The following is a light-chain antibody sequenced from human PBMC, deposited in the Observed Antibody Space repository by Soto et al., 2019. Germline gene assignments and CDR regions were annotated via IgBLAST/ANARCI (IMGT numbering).Light chain of an antibody. CDR1: QSVRNY. CDR2: DAS. Sequence: EIVLTQSPATLALSPGERATLSCRASQSVRNYLAWYQQKPGQAPRLLIYDASNRATGIPARFSGSGSGTDFTLTISSLEPEDFAVYYCQQRSDRVTFGGGTKVDIK. CDR3: QQRSDRVT. V-gene: IGKV3-11*01. J-gene: IGKJ4*01.